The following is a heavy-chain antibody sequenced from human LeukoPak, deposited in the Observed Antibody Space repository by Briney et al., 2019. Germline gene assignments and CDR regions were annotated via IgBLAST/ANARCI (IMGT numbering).Heavy chain of an antibody. Sequence: GGPLRLSCAASEFTFSTYIMNWVRQAPGKGLEWVSSISSSAYIYYADSVRGRFTISRDNAKNSLYLQMNSLRAEDTAVYYCARGDRWFDYWGQGTLVTVSA. CDR2: ISSSAYI. D-gene: IGHD5-24*01. CDR1: EFTFSTYI. V-gene: IGHV3-21*01. J-gene: IGHJ4*02. CDR3: ARGDRWFDY.